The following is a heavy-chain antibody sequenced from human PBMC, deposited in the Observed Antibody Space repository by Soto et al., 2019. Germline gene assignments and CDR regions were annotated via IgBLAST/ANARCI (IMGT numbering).Heavy chain of an antibody. D-gene: IGHD2-2*02. Sequence: PGGSLRLSCAASGFTFSSYWMSWVRQAPGKGLEWVANIKQDGSEKYYVDSVKGRFTISRDNAKNSLYLQMNSLRAEDTAVYYCARDDYCSSKSCYTGDGMDVWGQGTTVTVSS. CDR1: GFTFSSYW. CDR2: IKQDGSEK. V-gene: IGHV3-7*01. CDR3: ARDDYCSSKSCYTGDGMDV. J-gene: IGHJ6*02.